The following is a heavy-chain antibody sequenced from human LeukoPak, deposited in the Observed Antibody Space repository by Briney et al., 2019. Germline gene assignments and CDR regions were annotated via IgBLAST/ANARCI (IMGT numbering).Heavy chain of an antibody. CDR1: TFTFSRYW. J-gene: IGHJ4*02. V-gene: IGHV3-74*01. CDR2: INSDGTNT. Sequence: GGSLRLSCAASTFTFSRYWMHWVRQAPGKGLVWVSRINSDGTNTYYADSVKGRFTISRDNTKNALYLQMNSLRTEDTAVYYCARDRAAFGVVQVGYWGQGTLVTVPS. CDR3: ARDRAAFGVVQVGY. D-gene: IGHD3-3*01.